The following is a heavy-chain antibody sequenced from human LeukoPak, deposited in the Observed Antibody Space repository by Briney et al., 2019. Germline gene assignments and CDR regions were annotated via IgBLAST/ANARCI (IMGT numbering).Heavy chain of an antibody. J-gene: IGHJ4*02. Sequence: GGSLRLSCAASGFTVSDIYMSWVRQAPGKGLEWVSVIHSDDNTNYADSVKSRFTISRDNSKNTLYLQMNSLRVEDTAVYYCARERYCSSGSCPNSNRYFDSWGQGTLVTVSS. V-gene: IGHV3-66*02. D-gene: IGHD2-15*01. CDR2: IHSDDNT. CDR1: GFTVSDIY. CDR3: ARERYCSSGSCPNSNRYFDS.